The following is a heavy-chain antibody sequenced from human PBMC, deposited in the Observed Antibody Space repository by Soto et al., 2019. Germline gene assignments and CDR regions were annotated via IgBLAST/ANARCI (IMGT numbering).Heavy chain of an antibody. D-gene: IGHD6-19*01. CDR2: TYYRSKWYN. CDR1: GDSVSSNSAA. V-gene: IGHV6-1*01. CDR3: AXDKRGSGWPESYYGMDV. Sequence: SQTLSLTCVISGDSVSSNSAAWNWIRQSPSRGLEWLGRTYYRSKWYNDYAVSVKSRITINPDTSKNQFSLQLNSVTPEDTAVYYCAXDKRGSGWPESYYGMDVWGQGTTVTVSS. J-gene: IGHJ6*02.